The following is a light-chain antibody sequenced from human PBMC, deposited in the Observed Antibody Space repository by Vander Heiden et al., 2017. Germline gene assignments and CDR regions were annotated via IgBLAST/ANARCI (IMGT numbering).Light chain of an antibody. CDR1: QSINSIY. CDR3: QQYGSSLYT. Sequence: EIVLTQSPGTLSLSPGERATLSCRASQSINSIYLAWYQQNPGQAPRLLIYGASSRATGIPDRFRGSGSGTDFTLTISRLEPEDFAVYYCQQYGSSLYTFGQGTKLEIK. CDR2: GAS. V-gene: IGKV3-20*01. J-gene: IGKJ2*01.